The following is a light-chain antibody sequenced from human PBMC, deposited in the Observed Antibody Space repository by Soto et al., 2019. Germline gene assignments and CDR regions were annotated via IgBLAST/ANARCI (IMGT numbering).Light chain of an antibody. CDR3: QQRNYWPFI. CDR2: DAS. CDR1: QGVGSD. V-gene: IGKV3-11*01. Sequence: EIVLTQSPVTLSLSPGERATLSCRASQGVGSDLAWYQQNPGQAPRLLIYDASNRATGIPARFSGSGSGTDFTLTISSLEPEDFAVYYCQQRNYWPFIFGPGTKVDIK. J-gene: IGKJ3*01.